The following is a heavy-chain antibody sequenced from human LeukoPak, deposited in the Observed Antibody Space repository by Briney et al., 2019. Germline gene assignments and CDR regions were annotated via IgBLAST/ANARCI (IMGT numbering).Heavy chain of an antibody. CDR3: AKGRNYYGSGPLDY. Sequence: GGSLRLSCAASGFTFSSYAMSWVRQAPGKGLEWVSAISGSGGSTYYADSVKGRFTISRDNSKNTLYLQMNSLRAEDTAVYYCAKGRNYYGSGPLDYWGQGTLVTVSS. V-gene: IGHV3-23*01. J-gene: IGHJ4*02. CDR2: ISGSGGST. D-gene: IGHD3-10*01. CDR1: GFTFSSYA.